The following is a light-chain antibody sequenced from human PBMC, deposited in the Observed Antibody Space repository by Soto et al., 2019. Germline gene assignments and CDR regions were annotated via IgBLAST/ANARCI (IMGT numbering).Light chain of an antibody. CDR2: DAS. J-gene: IGKJ2*01. Sequence: EIVLTQSPATLSLSPGEGATLSCRASQSVSSSFAWYQQKPGQAPRLLIYDASNRATGIPARFSGSGSGTDFTLTISSLEPEDFAVYYCQQRTNWPPMYTFGQGTKLEIK. V-gene: IGKV3-11*01. CDR1: QSVSSS. CDR3: QQRTNWPPMYT.